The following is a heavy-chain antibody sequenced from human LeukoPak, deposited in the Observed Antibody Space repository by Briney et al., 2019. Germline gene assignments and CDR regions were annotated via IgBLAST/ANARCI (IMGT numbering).Heavy chain of an antibody. CDR3: ARGPLNYKAVADF. CDR2: IKEDGSEK. D-gene: IGHD6-19*01. CDR1: GFTFRSYW. V-gene: IGHV3-7*05. J-gene: IGHJ4*02. Sequence: GGSLRLSCAASGFTFRSYWMSWVRQAPGKGLEWVASIKEDGSEKYYVDSVKGRFTISRDNAKNSLYLQMNSLRAEDTAVYYCARGPLNYKAVADFWGQGTLVTVSS.